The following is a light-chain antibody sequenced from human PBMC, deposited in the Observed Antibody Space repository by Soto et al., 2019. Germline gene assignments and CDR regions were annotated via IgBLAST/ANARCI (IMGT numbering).Light chain of an antibody. Sequence: EIVLTQSPGTLSLSPGESATLSCRASQSVNSRFLAWYQHKPGQAPRLLIYAASTRASGIPDRFSGSTSGTAFTLTISRLEPEDFSVYYCQRYGDSPPNTFGQGTKLEIK. CDR3: QRYGDSPPNT. CDR1: QSVNSRF. J-gene: IGKJ2*01. V-gene: IGKV3-20*01. CDR2: AAS.